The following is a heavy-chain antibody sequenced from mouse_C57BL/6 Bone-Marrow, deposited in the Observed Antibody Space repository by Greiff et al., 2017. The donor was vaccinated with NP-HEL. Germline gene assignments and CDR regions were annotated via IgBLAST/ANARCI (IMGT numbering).Heavy chain of an antibody. CDR3: AREGRWLRRGYWYFAV. CDR2: LNPSNGGT. Sequence: QVQLQQPGTELVKPGTSVKLSCKSSGYTFTSYWMHWVKQRPGQGLDWIGNLNPSNGGTNYNEKFKSKATLTVDKSSSTAYMQLSSLTSDDSAVYYCAREGRWLRRGYWYFAVWDTGPTVTVSS. D-gene: IGHD2-2*01. CDR1: GYTFTSYW. J-gene: IGHJ1*03. V-gene: IGHV1-53*01.